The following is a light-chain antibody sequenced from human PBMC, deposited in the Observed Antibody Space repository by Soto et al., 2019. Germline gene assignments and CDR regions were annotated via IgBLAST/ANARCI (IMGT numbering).Light chain of an antibody. CDR2: AAS. V-gene: IGKV3-20*01. J-gene: IGKJ1*01. CDR3: QQYGSTPRT. Sequence: EIVMTQAPGTLSLSAGERATLSCRASQSVRSSYLAWYQQKPGQAPRPLIYAASRRATGIPDRFSGSGSGTDFTLSISGLEPEDFAVYYCQQYGSTPRTFGQGTKVDLK. CDR1: QSVRSSY.